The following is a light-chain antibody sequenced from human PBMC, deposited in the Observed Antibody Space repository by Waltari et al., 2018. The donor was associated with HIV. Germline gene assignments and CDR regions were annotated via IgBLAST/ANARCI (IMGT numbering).Light chain of an antibody. Sequence: QSALTQPASVSGSPGQSITLSCTGTSSDVGGYNYVSPYQQPPGKAPKLMIYDVTSRPSGVSERFSGSKAGNTASLTISGLQAEDEADYYCSSYITSDTPVVFGGGTKLTVL. CDR2: DVT. V-gene: IGLV2-14*03. J-gene: IGLJ2*01. CDR3: SSYITSDTPVV. CDR1: SSDVGGYNY.